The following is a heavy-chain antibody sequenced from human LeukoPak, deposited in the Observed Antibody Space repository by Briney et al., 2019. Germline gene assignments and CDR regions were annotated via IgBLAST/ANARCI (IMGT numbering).Heavy chain of an antibody. CDR1: GGSISSYY. Sequence: SETLSLTCTVSGGSISSYYWSWIRQPPGKGLEWIGYIYYSGSTNYNPSLKSRVTISVDTSKNQFPLKLSSVTAADTAVYYCARDLSSGFDYWGQGTLVTVSS. J-gene: IGHJ4*02. V-gene: IGHV4-59*12. CDR3: ARDLSSGFDY. D-gene: IGHD6-19*01. CDR2: IYYSGST.